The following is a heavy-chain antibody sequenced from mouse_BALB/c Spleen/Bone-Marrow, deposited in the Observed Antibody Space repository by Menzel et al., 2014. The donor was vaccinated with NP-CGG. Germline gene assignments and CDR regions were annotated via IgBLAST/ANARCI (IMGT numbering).Heavy chain of an antibody. V-gene: IGHV1-62-2*01. CDR2: FYPGSGNI. CDR1: GYTFTDYI. Sequence: VQEVESGAELAKPGASVKLSCKASGYTFTDYIIHWIKQRSGQGLEWIGWFYPGSGNIKYNEKFKDKATLTADKSSSTVYMKLSRLTSEDSAVYFCTRRFYGSSYFDYWGQGTTLTVSS. J-gene: IGHJ2*01. CDR3: TRRFYGSSYFDY. D-gene: IGHD1-1*01.